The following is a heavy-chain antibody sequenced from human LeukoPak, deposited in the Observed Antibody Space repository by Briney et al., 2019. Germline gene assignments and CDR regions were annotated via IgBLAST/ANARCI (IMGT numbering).Heavy chain of an antibody. CDR3: ARDTQRDWFGDPSGEYYFDS. V-gene: IGHV3-66*01. D-gene: IGHD3-10*01. CDR2: IYSGGTT. Sequence: GGSLRLSCAASGFTLTSNYMSSVRRAPRKGRECGSVIYSGGTTYYAGSVNDRFTVSKDNSKKSFYLQMNSLRAEDTAVYFCARDTQRDWFGDPSGEYYFDSWGQGTLVTVSS. CDR1: GFTLTSNY. J-gene: IGHJ4*02.